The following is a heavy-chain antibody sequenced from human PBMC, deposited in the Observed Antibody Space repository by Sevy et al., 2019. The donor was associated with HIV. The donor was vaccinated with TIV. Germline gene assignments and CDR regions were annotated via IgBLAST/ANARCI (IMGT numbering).Heavy chain of an antibody. CDR1: GGTFSSYA. D-gene: IGHD3-3*01. Sequence: ASVKVSCKASGGTFSSYAISWVRQAPGQGLEWMGGIIPIFGTANYAQKFQGRVTITADESTSTAYMELSSLRSEDTAVYYCGRVGGVVYDAFDIWGQGTMVTVSS. V-gene: IGHV1-69*13. CDR2: IIPIFGTA. J-gene: IGHJ3*02. CDR3: GRVGGVVYDAFDI.